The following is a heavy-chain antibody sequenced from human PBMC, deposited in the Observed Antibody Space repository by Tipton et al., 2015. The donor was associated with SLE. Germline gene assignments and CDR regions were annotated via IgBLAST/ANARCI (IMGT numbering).Heavy chain of an antibody. Sequence: LRLSCAVYGGSFSGYYWSWIRQPPGKGLEWIGEINHSGSTNYNPSLKSRVTISVDTSKNQFSLKLSSVTAADTAVYYCASRTGDKGNWFDPWGQRTLVTVSS. CDR2: INHSGST. D-gene: IGHD7-27*01. V-gene: IGHV4-34*01. J-gene: IGHJ5*02. CDR1: GGSFSGYY. CDR3: ASRTGDKGNWFDP.